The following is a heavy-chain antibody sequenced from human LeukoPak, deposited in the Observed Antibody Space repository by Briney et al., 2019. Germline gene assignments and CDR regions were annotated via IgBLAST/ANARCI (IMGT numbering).Heavy chain of an antibody. J-gene: IGHJ5*02. Sequence: SETLSLTCTVSGVSISSSNSYWGWIRQPPGKGLEWIGSIYYTGNTYYNASLKSQVSISIDTSKNQFSLNLTSVTAADTAVYYCARANMVRGVGLFFDRNWFDPWGQGTLVTVSS. V-gene: IGHV4-39*07. CDR1: GVSISSSNSY. D-gene: IGHD3-10*01. CDR2: IYYTGNT. CDR3: ARANMVRGVGLFFDRNWFDP.